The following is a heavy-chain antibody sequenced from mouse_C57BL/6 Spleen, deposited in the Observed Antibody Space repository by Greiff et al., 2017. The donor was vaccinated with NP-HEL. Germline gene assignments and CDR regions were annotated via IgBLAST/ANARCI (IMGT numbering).Heavy chain of an antibody. Sequence: VQLQQSVAELVRPGASVKLSCTASGFTITNNYMHWVKQRPEQGLEWIGRIYPANGNTKYAPKFQGKATLTADTSSTTAYLQLSRLTSEDTAIYYCASGGSSYGYAMDDWGQGTSVTVSS. CDR3: ASGGSSYGYAMDD. D-gene: IGHD1-1*01. CDR1: GFTITNNY. CDR2: IYPANGNT. V-gene: IGHV14-3*01. J-gene: IGHJ4*01.